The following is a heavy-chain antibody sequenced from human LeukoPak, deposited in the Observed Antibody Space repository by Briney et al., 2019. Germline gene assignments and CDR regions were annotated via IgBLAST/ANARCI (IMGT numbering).Heavy chain of an antibody. CDR3: ARTLYDSSGNYPRYFDL. CDR2: ISAYNGNT. V-gene: IGHV1-18*01. CDR1: GYTFISYG. J-gene: IGHJ2*01. Sequence: ASVKVSCKASGYTFISYGISWVRQAPGQGLEWMGWISAYNGNTNYAQKLQGRVTMTTDTSTSTADMELRRLRSDDTAVYYCARTLYDSSGNYPRYFDLWGRGTLVTVSS. D-gene: IGHD3-22*01.